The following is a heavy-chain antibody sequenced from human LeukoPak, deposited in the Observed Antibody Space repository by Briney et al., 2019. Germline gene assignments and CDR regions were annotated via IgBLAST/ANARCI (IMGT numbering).Heavy chain of an antibody. V-gene: IGHV3-53*01. D-gene: IGHD3-10*01. Sequence: GGSLRLSCAASGFTVSSNYMSWVRQAPGKGLEWVSIIYSAGSTYYADSVRGRFTISRDSSKNTVCLQTNSLRAEDTAVYYCASGGMGARKYYSDPFHYWGQGTLVTVSS. CDR3: ASGGMGARKYYSDPFHY. J-gene: IGHJ4*02. CDR1: GFTVSSNY. CDR2: IYSAGST.